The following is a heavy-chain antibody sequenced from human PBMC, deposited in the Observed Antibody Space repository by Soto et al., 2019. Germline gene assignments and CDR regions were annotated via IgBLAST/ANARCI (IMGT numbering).Heavy chain of an antibody. CDR2: INAGNGNT. V-gene: IGHV1-3*01. CDR1: GYTFTSYA. Sequence: QVQLVQSGAEVKKPGASVKVSCKASGYTFTSYAMHWVRQAPGQRLEWMGWINAGNGNTKYSQKFQGRVTITRDTSASTAYIELSSLRSEDTAVYYCAREDCSGGSCYAPFNNWFDPWGQGTLVTVSS. CDR3: AREDCSGGSCYAPFNNWFDP. D-gene: IGHD2-15*01. J-gene: IGHJ5*02.